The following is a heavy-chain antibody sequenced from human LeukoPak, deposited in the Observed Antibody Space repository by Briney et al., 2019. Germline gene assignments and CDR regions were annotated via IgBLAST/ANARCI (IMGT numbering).Heavy chain of an antibody. J-gene: IGHJ1*01. CDR1: GGSISSSSYY. CDR3: AREDSIEGGLPGQH. CDR2: IYYSGST. Sequence: SETLSLTCTVSGGSISSSSYYWGWIRQPPGKGLEWIGSIYYSGSTYYNPSVKSRVTISVDTSKNQFSLKLSSVTAADTAVYYCAREDSIEGGLPGQHWGQGTLVTVSS. V-gene: IGHV4-39*02. D-gene: IGHD4-11*01.